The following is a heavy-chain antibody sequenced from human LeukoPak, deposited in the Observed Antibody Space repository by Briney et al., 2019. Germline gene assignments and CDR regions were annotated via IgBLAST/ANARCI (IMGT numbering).Heavy chain of an antibody. V-gene: IGHV4-38-2*02. Sequence: SETLSLTCTVSGYSISSGYYWGWIRQPPGKGLEWIGTIYYSGSTYYNPSLKSRVTISVDTSKNQFSLKLSSVTAADTAVYYCARVPTITFFDYWGQGTLVTVSS. CDR3: ARVPTITFFDY. D-gene: IGHD3-10*01. CDR2: IYYSGST. CDR1: GYSISSGYY. J-gene: IGHJ4*02.